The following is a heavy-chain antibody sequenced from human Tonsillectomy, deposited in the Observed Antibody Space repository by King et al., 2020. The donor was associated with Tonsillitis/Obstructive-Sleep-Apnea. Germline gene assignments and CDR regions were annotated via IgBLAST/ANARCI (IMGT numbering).Heavy chain of an antibody. D-gene: IGHD3-3*01. V-gene: IGHV4-34*01. J-gene: IGHJ4*02. CDR3: ARGTRVLRFLEWLLSNFDY. CDR1: GGSFSGYY. CDR2: INHSGST. Sequence: VQLQQWGAGLLKPSETLSLTCAVYGGSFSGYYWSWIRQPPGKGLEWIGEINHSGSTNYNPSLKSRVTISVDTSKNQFSLKLSSVTAADTAVYYCARGTRVLRFLEWLLSNFDYWGQGTLVTVSS.